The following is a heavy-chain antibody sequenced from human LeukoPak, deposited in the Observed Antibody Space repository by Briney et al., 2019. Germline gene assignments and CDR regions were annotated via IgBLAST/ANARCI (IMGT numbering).Heavy chain of an antibody. CDR2: ISWNSGSI. D-gene: IGHD6-13*01. J-gene: IGHJ4*02. CDR3: AKEGEQQLAFDY. Sequence: GGSLRLSCAASGFTFDDYAMPWVRQAPGKGLEWVSGISWNSGSIGYADSVKGRFTISRDNAKNSLYLQMNSLRAEDTALYYCAKEGEQQLAFDYWGQGTLVTVSS. CDR1: GFTFDDYA. V-gene: IGHV3-9*01.